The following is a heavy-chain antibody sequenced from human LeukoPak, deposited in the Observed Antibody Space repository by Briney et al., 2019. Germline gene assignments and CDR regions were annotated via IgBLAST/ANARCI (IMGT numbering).Heavy chain of an antibody. CDR3: ARELGYCSSTSCYDSRFDY. J-gene: IGHJ4*02. CDR1: GFTFSDYY. D-gene: IGHD2-2*01. CDR2: ISSSGSTI. Sequence: GGSLRLSCAASGFTFSDYYMSWIRQAPGKGLEWVSYISSSGSTIYYADSVKGRFTISRDNAKNSLYLQMNSLRVEGTAVYYCARELGYCSSTSCYDSRFDYWGQGTLVTVSS. V-gene: IGHV3-11*01.